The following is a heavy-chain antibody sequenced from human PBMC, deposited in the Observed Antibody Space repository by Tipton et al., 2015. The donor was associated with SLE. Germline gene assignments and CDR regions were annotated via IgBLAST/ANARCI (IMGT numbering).Heavy chain of an antibody. CDR1: GGSFTGYF. CDR3: AREYSSSSGYFDY. J-gene: IGHJ4*02. Sequence: TLSLTCAVYGGSFTGYFWTWIRQSPGKGLEWIGEISHSGGTNYNPSLKSRVIISVDTSKNQFSLKLNSVTAADTAVYYCAREYSSSSGYFDYWGQGTLVTVSS. D-gene: IGHD6-6*01. CDR2: ISHSGGT. V-gene: IGHV4-34*01.